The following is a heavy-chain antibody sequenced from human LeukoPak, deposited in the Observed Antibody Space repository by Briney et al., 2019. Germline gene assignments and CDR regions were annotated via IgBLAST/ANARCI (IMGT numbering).Heavy chain of an antibody. CDR2: IYYSGST. CDR1: GGSISSSSYY. Sequence: PSETLSLTCTVSGGSISSSSYYWGWIRQPPGKGLEWIGSIYYSGSTYYNPSLKSRVAISVDTSKNQFSLKLSSVTAADTAVYYCARGDRVDYAFDIWGQGTMATVSS. J-gene: IGHJ3*02. V-gene: IGHV4-39*01. D-gene: IGHD3-9*01. CDR3: ARGDRVDYAFDI.